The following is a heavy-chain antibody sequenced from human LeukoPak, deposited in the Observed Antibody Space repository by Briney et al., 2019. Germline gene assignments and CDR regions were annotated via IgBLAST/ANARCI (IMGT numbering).Heavy chain of an antibody. D-gene: IGHD1-26*01. CDR2: MNPNSGNT. V-gene: IGHV1-8*01. CDR1: GYTFTSYD. J-gene: IGHJ4*02. CDR3: ARDPSLGDRPTGATRYFDY. Sequence: ASVKVSCKASGYTFTSYDINWVRQATGQGLEWMGWMNPNSGNTGYAQKFQGRVTMTRNTSISTAYMELRSLRSDDTAVYYCARDPSLGDRPTGATRYFDYWGQGTLVTVSS.